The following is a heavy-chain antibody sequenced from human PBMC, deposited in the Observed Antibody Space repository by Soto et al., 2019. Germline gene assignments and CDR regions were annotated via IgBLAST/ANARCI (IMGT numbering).Heavy chain of an antibody. CDR2: IYPGDSNT. V-gene: IGHV5-51*01. CDR1: GYSFTSYW. Sequence: PGESLKISCNGSGYSFTSYWIAWVRQMPGKGLEWMGIIYPGDSNTKYSPSFQGQVTIPVDKSISTAFLQWSSLKASDSAMYYCARQGGRYSGSLGLWGQGTLVTVSS. J-gene: IGHJ4*02. CDR3: ARQGGRYSGSLGL. D-gene: IGHD5-12*01.